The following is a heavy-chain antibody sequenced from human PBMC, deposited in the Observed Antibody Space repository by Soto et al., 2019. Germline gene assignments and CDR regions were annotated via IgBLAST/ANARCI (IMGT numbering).Heavy chain of an antibody. CDR2: ISSSSSTI. CDR1: GFTFSSYS. D-gene: IGHD6-19*01. V-gene: IGHV3-48*01. CDR3: ARDLSGGIAVAGTVY. Sequence: EVQLVESGGGLVQPGGSLRLSCAASGFTFSSYSMNWVRQAPGKGLEWVSYISSSSSTIYDADSVKGRFTISRDNAKNSLYLQMNSLRAEDTAVYYCARDLSGGIAVAGTVYWGQGTLVTVSS. J-gene: IGHJ4*02.